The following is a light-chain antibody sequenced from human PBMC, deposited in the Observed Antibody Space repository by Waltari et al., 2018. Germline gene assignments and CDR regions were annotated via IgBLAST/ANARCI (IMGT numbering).Light chain of an antibody. CDR2: RNN. J-gene: IGLJ2*01. CDR1: SSNIGSNQ. Sequence: QSVLTQPPPASGTPGQRVTISCSGRSSNIGSNQPFWYQQLPGTAPKHLIYRNNQRPSGVPDRFFGSKSGTSASLVISGLRSEDEAYYYCAAWDDSLSGCVVFGGGTKVTVL. CDR3: AAWDDSLSGCVV. V-gene: IGLV1-47*01.